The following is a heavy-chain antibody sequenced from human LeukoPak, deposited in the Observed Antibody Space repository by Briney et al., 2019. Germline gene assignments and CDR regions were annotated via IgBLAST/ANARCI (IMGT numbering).Heavy chain of an antibody. CDR3: ARTDYGDYQFDY. D-gene: IGHD4-17*01. CDR1: GFTFSTYA. V-gene: IGHV3-66*01. Sequence: PGGSLRLSCAASGFTFSTYAMSWVRQAPGKGLEWVSVIYSGGSTDYADSVKGRFTISRDNSKNTLYLQMNSLRAEDTAVYYCARTDYGDYQFDYWGQGTLVTVSS. J-gene: IGHJ4*02. CDR2: IYSGGST.